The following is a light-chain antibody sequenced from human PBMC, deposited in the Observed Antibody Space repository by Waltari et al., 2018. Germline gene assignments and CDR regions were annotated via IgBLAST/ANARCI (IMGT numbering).Light chain of an antibody. CDR1: SGHSTNI. V-gene: IGLV4-69*01. Sequence: QLVLTQSPSSSASLGASVKLTCTLSSGHSTNIIAWLQQHPEKGPRYLMNGNSDGSHNKGVGIPGRSSGSRSGAERDLTIPSRQADDEADYYCQTGGHGTWVFGGVTRLTVL. CDR3: QTGGHGTWV. J-gene: IGLJ3*02. CDR2: GNSDGSH.